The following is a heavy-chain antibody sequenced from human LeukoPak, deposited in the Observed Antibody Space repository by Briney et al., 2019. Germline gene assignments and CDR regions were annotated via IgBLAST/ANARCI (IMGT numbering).Heavy chain of an antibody. CDR3: ASYSSGWYDAFDI. CDR2: IYYSGST. Sequence: SETLSLTCTVSGGSISNGDYYWSWIRQPPGKGLEWIGYIYYSGSTYYNPSLKSRVTISVDTSKNQFSLKLSSVTAADTAVYYCASYSSGWYDAFDIWGQGTMVTVSS. CDR1: GGSISNGDYY. D-gene: IGHD6-19*01. J-gene: IGHJ3*02. V-gene: IGHV4-30-4*08.